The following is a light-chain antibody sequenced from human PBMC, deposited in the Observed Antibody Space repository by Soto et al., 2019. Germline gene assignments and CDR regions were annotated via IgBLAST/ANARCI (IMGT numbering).Light chain of an antibody. CDR3: QQYLTTPFT. J-gene: IGKJ3*01. Sequence: SPLSCWSSQSVLSSSNNKNYLAWYQQKSGQPPNLLIYWASARESGVPDRFSGSGSGTDFTLTITSLQAEDVAVYYCQQYLTTPFTFGPGTKVDIK. CDR2: WAS. V-gene: IGKV4-1*01. CDR1: QSVLSSSNNKNY.